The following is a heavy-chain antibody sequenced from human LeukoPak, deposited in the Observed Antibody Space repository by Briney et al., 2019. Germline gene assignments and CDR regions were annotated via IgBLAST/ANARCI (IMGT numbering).Heavy chain of an antibody. J-gene: IGHJ6*03. CDR3: ARDRVGQQLVGRKNNYYYMDV. Sequence: GSLRLSCAASGFSFTTYWMCWVRQPPGKGLEWIGSIYYSGSTYYNPSLKSRVTISVDTSKNQFSLKLSSVTAADTAVYYCARDRVGQQLVGRKNNYYYMDVWGKGTTVTISS. CDR2: IYYSGST. V-gene: IGHV4-39*07. CDR1: GFSFTTY. D-gene: IGHD6-13*01.